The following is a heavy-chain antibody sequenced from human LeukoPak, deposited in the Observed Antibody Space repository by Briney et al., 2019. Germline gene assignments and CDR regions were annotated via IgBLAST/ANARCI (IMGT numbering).Heavy chain of an antibody. D-gene: IGHD2-15*01. Sequence: SEILSLTCAVYGGSFSGYYWSWIRQPPGKGLEWIGEINHSGSTNYNPSLKSRVTISVDTSKNQFSLKLSSVAAADTAVYYCARGRCSGGSCYFRSEAFDYWGQGTLVTVSS. CDR3: ARGRCSGGSCYFRSEAFDY. V-gene: IGHV4-34*01. CDR2: INHSGST. J-gene: IGHJ4*02. CDR1: GGSFSGYY.